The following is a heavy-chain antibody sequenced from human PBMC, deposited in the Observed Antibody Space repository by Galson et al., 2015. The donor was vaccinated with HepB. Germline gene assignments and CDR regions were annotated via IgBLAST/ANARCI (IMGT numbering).Heavy chain of an antibody. J-gene: IGHJ4*02. D-gene: IGHD6-19*01. V-gene: IGHV1-69*04. CDR1: GGTFSSYA. Sequence: SVKVSCKASGGTFSSYAISWVRQAPGQGLEWIGRIIPILGIANYAQKFQGRVTITADKSTSTAYMELSSLRSEDTAVYYCAREPDACGWYRGFDYWGQGTLVPVSS. CDR3: AREPDACGWYRGFDY. CDR2: IIPILGIA.